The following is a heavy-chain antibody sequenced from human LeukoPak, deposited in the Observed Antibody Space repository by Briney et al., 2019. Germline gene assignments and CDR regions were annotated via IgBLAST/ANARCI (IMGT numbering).Heavy chain of an antibody. D-gene: IGHD3-22*01. CDR1: GFTVSSNY. Sequence: GGSLRLSCAASGFTVSSNYMSWVRQAPGKGLEWVSVIYSGGSTYYADSVKGRFTISRDNSKNTLYLQMNSLRAEDTAVYYCARGGVYYDSSGYPYFDYWGQGTLVTVSS. CDR2: IYSGGST. J-gene: IGHJ4*02. V-gene: IGHV3-53*01. CDR3: ARGGVYYDSSGYPYFDY.